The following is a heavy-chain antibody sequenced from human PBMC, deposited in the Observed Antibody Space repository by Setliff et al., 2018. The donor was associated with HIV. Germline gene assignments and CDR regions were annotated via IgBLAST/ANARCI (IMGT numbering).Heavy chain of an antibody. Sequence: SETLSLTCAVSGYAINNNFFWGWVRQPPGKGLEWIGKINHDRTTNYNPSLKSRVTISVDTSKNQFSLTLNSVTAADTAVYYCARGSRQLTIFGVVFKTNYYFMDVWGKGTAVTVSS. CDR3: ARGSRQLTIFGVVFKTNYYFMDV. CDR2: INHDRTT. CDR1: GYAINNNFF. D-gene: IGHD3-3*01. V-gene: IGHV4-38-2*01. J-gene: IGHJ6*03.